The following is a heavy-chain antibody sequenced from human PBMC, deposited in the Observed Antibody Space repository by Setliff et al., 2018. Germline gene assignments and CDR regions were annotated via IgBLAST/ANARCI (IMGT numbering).Heavy chain of an antibody. CDR2: INHSGST. CDR1: GASFSAYY. Sequence: PSETLSLTCAVYGASFSAYYWSWIRQPPGKGLEWIGEINHSGSTNYNPSLKSRVTISVDTSKNQFSLKLNSVTAADTAVYYCARDASFGFDVWGPGITVTVSS. D-gene: IGHD2-2*01. J-gene: IGHJ6*02. V-gene: IGHV4-34*01. CDR3: ARDASFGFDV.